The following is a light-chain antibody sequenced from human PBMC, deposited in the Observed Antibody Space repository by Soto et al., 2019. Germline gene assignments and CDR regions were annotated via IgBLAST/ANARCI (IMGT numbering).Light chain of an antibody. CDR1: QSVLYSSNNKNY. CDR3: QHYNNWLGT. Sequence: DIVMTQSPDSLGVSLGERATINCKSSQSVLYSSNNKNYLAWYQQKPGQPPKLLIYWASTRDSGVPDRFSGSGSGTEFTLTISSLQSEDFAVYYCQHYNNWLGTFGGGTKVDIK. J-gene: IGKJ4*01. V-gene: IGKV4-1*01. CDR2: WAS.